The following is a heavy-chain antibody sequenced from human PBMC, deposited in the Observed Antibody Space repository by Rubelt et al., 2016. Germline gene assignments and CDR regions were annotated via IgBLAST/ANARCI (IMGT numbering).Heavy chain of an antibody. CDR1: GYSFTSYW. D-gene: IGHD1-26*01. CDR3: ARRGVGATPILDY. Sequence: EVQLVQSGAEVKKPGESLKISCKGSGYSFTSYWIGWVRQMPGKGLEWMGIIYPDDSDTRYSPSFQGQVTNSPDKSISTANLQWNSLKASDTAMYYCARRGVGATPILDYWGQGTLVTVSS. V-gene: IGHV5-51*01. J-gene: IGHJ4*02. CDR2: IYPDDSDT.